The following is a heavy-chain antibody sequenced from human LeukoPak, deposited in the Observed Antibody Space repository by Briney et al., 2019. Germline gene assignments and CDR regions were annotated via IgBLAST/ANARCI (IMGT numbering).Heavy chain of an antibody. V-gene: IGHV3-7*01. CDR3: ARDRGHSSGWSRDYFDY. J-gene: IGHJ4*02. CDR1: GFTFSSYW. D-gene: IGHD6-19*01. CDR2: IKQDGSEK. Sequence: GGSLRLSCAASGFTFSSYWMSWVRRAPGKGLEWVANIKQDGSEKYYVDSVKGRFTISRDNAKNSLYLQMNSLRAEDTAVYYCARDRGHSSGWSRDYFDYWGQGTLVTVSS.